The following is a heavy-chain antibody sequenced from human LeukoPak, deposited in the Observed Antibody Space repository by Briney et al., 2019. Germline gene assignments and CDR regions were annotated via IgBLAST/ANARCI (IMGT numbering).Heavy chain of an antibody. CDR3: ASGWLGVFDY. J-gene: IGHJ4*02. Sequence: GGSLRLSCEASEFTFSSYAMNWVRQAPGKGLEWVSYITISSSTIYYADSVKGRFTISRDNAKNSLYLQMSSLRAEDTAVYYCASGWLGVFDYWGQGTLVTVSS. CDR2: ITISSSTI. D-gene: IGHD6-19*01. CDR1: EFTFSSYA. V-gene: IGHV3-48*01.